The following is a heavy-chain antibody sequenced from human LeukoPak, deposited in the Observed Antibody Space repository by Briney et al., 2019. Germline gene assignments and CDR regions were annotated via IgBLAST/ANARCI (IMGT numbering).Heavy chain of an antibody. D-gene: IGHD3-22*01. CDR2: TYYIGST. V-gene: IGHV4-39*07. Sequence: SETLSLPCTVSGGSISSSSYYWGWIRHPPGKGLEWIGSTYYIGSTYYHPSLKTRDTLSVHTYKNQFSLKLRSVTAAHPPVYLCARVWVGDYDSTGYLRDYSGQGTLVTVSS. CDR3: ARVWVGDYDSTGYLRDY. J-gene: IGHJ4*02. CDR1: GGSISSSSYY.